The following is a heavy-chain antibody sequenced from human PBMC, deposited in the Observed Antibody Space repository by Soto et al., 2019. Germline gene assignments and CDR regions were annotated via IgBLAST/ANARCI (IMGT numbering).Heavy chain of an antibody. CDR1: GGSVSSENYY. CDR2: IDYSGNT. Sequence: PSETLSLTCTVSGGSVSSENYYWSWIRQPPGKGLEWIGYIDYSGNTNYIPSLKSRVTISIDTSRNQFSLKLTSVTAADTAVYYCARHLALGPPPDYWGQGTLVTVSS. CDR3: ARHLALGPPPDY. J-gene: IGHJ4*02. D-gene: IGHD3-16*01. V-gene: IGHV4-61*01.